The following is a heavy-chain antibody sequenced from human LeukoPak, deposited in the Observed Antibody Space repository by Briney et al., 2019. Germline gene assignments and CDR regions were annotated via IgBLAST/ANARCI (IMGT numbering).Heavy chain of an antibody. CDR1: GYTFTSCY. CDR2: INPSGGST. V-gene: IGHV1-46*01. CDR3: ARSPVLWAVAAEGWFDP. D-gene: IGHD6-13*01. Sequence: ASVKVSCKASGYTFTSCYMHWVRQAPGQGLEWMGIINPSGGSTSYAQKFQGRVTMTRDTSTSTVYMELSSLRSEDTAVYYCARSPVLWAVAAEGWFDPWGQGTLVTVSS. J-gene: IGHJ5*02.